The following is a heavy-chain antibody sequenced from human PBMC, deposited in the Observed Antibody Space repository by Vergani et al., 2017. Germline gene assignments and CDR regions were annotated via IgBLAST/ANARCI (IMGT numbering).Heavy chain of an antibody. Sequence: QVQLVQSGAEVKKPGASVKVSCKASGYTFTSYAMHWVRQAPGQRLEWMGWINAGNGNTKYSQKFQGRVTITRDTSANTAYMELSSLRSEDTAVYYCASAAGVGYCSSTSCYGWFDPWGQGTLVTVSS. D-gene: IGHD2-2*01. CDR3: ASAAGVGYCSSTSCYGWFDP. CDR1: GYTFTSYA. J-gene: IGHJ5*02. CDR2: INAGNGNT. V-gene: IGHV1-3*01.